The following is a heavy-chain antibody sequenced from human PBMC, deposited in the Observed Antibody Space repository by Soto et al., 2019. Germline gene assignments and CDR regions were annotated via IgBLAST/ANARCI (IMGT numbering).Heavy chain of an antibody. CDR1: GFTFSSYG. CDR2: ISYDGSNK. D-gene: IGHD5-18*01. J-gene: IGHJ6*02. CDR3: AKDRRGYSYGTYYYHYGMDV. Sequence: PGGSLRLSCAASGFTFSSYGMHWVRQAPGKGLEWVAVISYDGSNKYYADSVKGRFTISRDNSKNTLYLQMNSLRAEDTAMYYCAKDRRGYSYGTYYYHYGMDVWGQGTTVTVSS. V-gene: IGHV3-30*18.